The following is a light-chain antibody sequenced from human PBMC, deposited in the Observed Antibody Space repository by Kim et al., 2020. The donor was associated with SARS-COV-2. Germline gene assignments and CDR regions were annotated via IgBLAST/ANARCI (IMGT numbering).Light chain of an antibody. V-gene: IGKV3-11*01. Sequence: SLSPGERATLSCRASQSVTSSLAWYQQRPGQPPRLLIYDASKRATGIPARFSGSGSETDFTLTISSLEPEDFAVYYCQQRSNWLTFGGGTKVDIK. CDR3: QQRSNWLT. J-gene: IGKJ4*01. CDR1: QSVTSS. CDR2: DAS.